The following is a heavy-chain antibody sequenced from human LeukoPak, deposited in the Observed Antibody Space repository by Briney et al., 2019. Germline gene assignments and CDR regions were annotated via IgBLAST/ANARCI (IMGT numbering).Heavy chain of an antibody. CDR1: GVSFSGYY. V-gene: IGHV4-34*01. CDR2: INHSGST. D-gene: IGHD5-24*01. CDR3: ARAAREMATTPDFDY. J-gene: IGHJ4*02. Sequence: PSETLSLTCAVYGVSFSGYYWSWIRQPPGKGLEWIGEINHSGSTNYNPSLKSRVTISVDTSKNQFSLKLSSVTAADTAVYYCARAAREMATTPDFDYWGQGTLVTVSS.